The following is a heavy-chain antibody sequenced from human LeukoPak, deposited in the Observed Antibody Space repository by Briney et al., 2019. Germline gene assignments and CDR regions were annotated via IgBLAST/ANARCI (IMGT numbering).Heavy chain of an antibody. Sequence: GGSLSLSCAASGFTFSSYSMNWVRQAPGKGLEWVSYISSSSSTIYYADSVKGRFTISRDNAKNSLYLQMNSTRAEDTAVYYCARVGTMVRGVHFDYWGQGTLVTVSS. D-gene: IGHD3-10*01. CDR2: ISSSSSTI. CDR1: GFTFSSYS. V-gene: IGHV3-48*01. J-gene: IGHJ4*02. CDR3: ARVGTMVRGVHFDY.